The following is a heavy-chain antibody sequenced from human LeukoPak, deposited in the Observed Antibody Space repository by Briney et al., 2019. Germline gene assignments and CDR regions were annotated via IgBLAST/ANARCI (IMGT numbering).Heavy chain of an antibody. D-gene: IGHD6-6*01. V-gene: IGHV4-4*07. J-gene: IGHJ4*02. CDR2: IYTSGST. CDR3: ARDQEAARRYFDY. Sequence: PSETLSLTCSVSGGSISSNYWSWIRQPAGKGLEWIGRIYTSGSTKYNPSLKSRVTMSVDTSKNQFSLKLSSVTAADTAVYYCARDQEAARRYFDYWGQGTLVTVSS. CDR1: GGSISSNY.